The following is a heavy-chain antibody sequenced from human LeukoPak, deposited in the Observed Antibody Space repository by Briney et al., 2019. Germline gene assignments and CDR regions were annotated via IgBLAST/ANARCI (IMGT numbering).Heavy chain of an antibody. CDR3: ARGNYGSGSYYVVDFDY. V-gene: IGHV4-39*07. CDR1: GGSVSDSSFY. Sequence: SETLSLTCTVSGGSVSDSSFYWGWLRQPPGKGLEWIGSIHSSGNTNYAPSLNSRVTLSVDTSKNQFSLNLNSVTAADTAVYYCARGNYGSGSYYVVDFDYWGQGTLVTVSS. J-gene: IGHJ4*02. D-gene: IGHD3-10*01. CDR2: IHSSGNT.